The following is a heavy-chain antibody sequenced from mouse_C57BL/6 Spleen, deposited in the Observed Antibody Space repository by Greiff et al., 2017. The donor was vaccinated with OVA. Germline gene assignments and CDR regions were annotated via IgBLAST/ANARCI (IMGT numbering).Heavy chain of an antibody. V-gene: IGHV3-6*01. J-gene: IGHJ3*01. CDR1: GYSITSDYY. D-gene: IGHD3-1*01. Sequence: EVKLMESGPGLVKPSQSLSLTCSVTGYSITSDYYWDWIRQFPGNKLECMGYISYDGSTNYNPSLKNRISITRDTSKNKFFLKLNSVTTEDTATYYCERDIRAFAYWGQGTLVTVSA. CDR2: ISYDGST. CDR3: ERDIRAFAY.